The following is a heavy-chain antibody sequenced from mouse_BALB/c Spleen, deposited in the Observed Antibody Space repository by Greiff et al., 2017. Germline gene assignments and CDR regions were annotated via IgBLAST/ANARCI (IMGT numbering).Heavy chain of an antibody. Sequence: EVKLMESGGGLLQPGGSLRLSCATSGFTFTDYYMSLVRPPPGKALEWLGFLRNKANGYTTAYSASVKGRFTISRDNSQSILYLQMNTLRAEDSATYYCARDGSSYYFDDWGQGTTLTVSS. CDR1: GFTFTDYY. V-gene: IGHV7-3*02. CDR2: LRNKANGYTT. CDR3: ARDGSSYYFDD. J-gene: IGHJ2*01. D-gene: IGHD1-1*01.